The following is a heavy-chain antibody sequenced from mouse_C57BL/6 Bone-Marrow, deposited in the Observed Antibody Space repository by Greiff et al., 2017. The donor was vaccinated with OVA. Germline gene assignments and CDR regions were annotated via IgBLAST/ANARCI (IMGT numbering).Heavy chain of an antibody. CDR2: INPSSGYT. J-gene: IGHJ4*01. V-gene: IGHV1-7*01. D-gene: IGHD1-1*01. Sequence: VKLMESGAELAKPGASVKLSCKASGYTFTSYWMHWVKQRPGQGLEWIGYINPSSGYTKYNQKFKDKATLTADKSSSTAYMQFSSLTSEDSAIYYCARITTVVAPYAMDYWGQGTSVTVSS. CDR1: GYTFTSYW. CDR3: ARITTVVAPYAMDY.